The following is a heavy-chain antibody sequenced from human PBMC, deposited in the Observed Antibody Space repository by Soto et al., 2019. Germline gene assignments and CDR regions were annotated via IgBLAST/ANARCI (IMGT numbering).Heavy chain of an antibody. CDR2: IHNSGST. Sequence: QEQLQESGPGLVKPSQTLSLTCTVSGGSMNSPDYYWSWIRQPPGKGLEWIGYIHNSGSTYYNPSLKRRLTITSDTSKNPFSLRLNSLTAADTAMYYCARGEVRGPFDIWGQGTMFTVSS. J-gene: IGHJ3*02. CDR3: ARGEVRGPFDI. CDR1: GGSMNSPDYY. D-gene: IGHD3-10*01. V-gene: IGHV4-30-4*01.